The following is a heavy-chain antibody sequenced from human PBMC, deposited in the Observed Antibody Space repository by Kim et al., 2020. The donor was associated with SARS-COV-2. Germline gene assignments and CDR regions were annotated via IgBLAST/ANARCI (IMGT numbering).Heavy chain of an antibody. V-gene: IGHV3-9*01. D-gene: IGHD3-10*01. Sequence: KSRFTISRDNAKNSLYLQMNSLRAEDTALYYCAKDISRWFGELSGGWFDPWGQGTLVTVSP. J-gene: IGHJ5*02. CDR3: AKDISRWFGELSGGWFDP.